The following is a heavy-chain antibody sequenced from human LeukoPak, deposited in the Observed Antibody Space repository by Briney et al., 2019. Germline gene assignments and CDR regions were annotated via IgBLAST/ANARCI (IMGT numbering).Heavy chain of an antibody. CDR3: ARGPMITFGGVIDH. Sequence: SETLSLTCTVSGGSISSGDYYWSWIRQPPGKGLEWIGYIYYSGSTYYNPSLKSRVTISVDTSKNQFSLKLSSVTAADTAVYYCARGPMITFGGVIDHWGQGTLVTVSS. V-gene: IGHV4-30-4*01. J-gene: IGHJ5*02. CDR1: GGSISSGDYY. CDR2: IYYSGST. D-gene: IGHD3-16*01.